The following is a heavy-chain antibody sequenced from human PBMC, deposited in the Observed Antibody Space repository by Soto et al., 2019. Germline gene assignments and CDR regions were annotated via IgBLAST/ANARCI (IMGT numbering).Heavy chain of an antibody. J-gene: IGHJ6*02. CDR1: GGSISSSSYY. D-gene: IGHD3-10*01. V-gene: IGHV4-39*01. Sequence: SETLSLTCTVSGGSISSSSYYWGWIRQPPGKGLEWIGSIYYSGSTYYNPSLKSRVTISVDASKNQFSLKLSSVTAADTAVYYCARVGDTWFGEFLNYYYYGMDVWGQGTTVTVSS. CDR3: ARVGDTWFGEFLNYYYYGMDV. CDR2: IYYSGST.